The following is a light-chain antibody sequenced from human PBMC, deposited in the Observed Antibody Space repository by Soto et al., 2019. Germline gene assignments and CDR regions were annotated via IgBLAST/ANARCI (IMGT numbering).Light chain of an antibody. J-gene: IGKJ4*01. Sequence: DIQMTQSPSSLSASVGDRVTITCRASQGISNYLDWYQQKPGKDPRLLIYAASTLQSGVPSRFSGSGSGTDFTLTISSLQPEDVATSYCQRYISAPPLTFGGGTKVEIK. CDR1: QGISNY. V-gene: IGKV1-27*01. CDR2: AAS. CDR3: QRYISAPPLT.